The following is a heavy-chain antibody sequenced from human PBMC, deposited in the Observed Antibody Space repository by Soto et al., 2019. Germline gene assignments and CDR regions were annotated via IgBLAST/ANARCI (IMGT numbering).Heavy chain of an antibody. J-gene: IGHJ6*02. CDR3: ARASPGWSGYNDGTYYYYYGMDV. D-gene: IGHD3-3*01. CDR1: GGTFSSYA. Sequence: QVQLVQSGAEVKKPGSSVNVSCKASGGTFSSYAISWVRQAPGQGLEWMGGIIPIFGTANYAQKFQGRVTITADESTSTAYIELSSLRSEDTAVYYCARASPGWSGYNDGTYYYYYGMDVWGQGTTVTVSS. V-gene: IGHV1-69*01. CDR2: IIPIFGTA.